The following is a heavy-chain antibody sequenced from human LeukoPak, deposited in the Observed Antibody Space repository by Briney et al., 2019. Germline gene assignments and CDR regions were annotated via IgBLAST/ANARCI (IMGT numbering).Heavy chain of an antibody. J-gene: IGHJ4*02. Sequence: SQTLSLTCTVSGGSISSGDYYWSWIRQPPGKELEWIGSIYYSGSTYYNPSLKSRVTISVDTSKNQFSLKLSSVTAADTAVYYCARESDVAGTDYWGQGTLVTVSS. V-gene: IGHV4-39*02. D-gene: IGHD6-19*01. CDR3: ARESDVAGTDY. CDR1: GGSISSGDYY. CDR2: IYYSGST.